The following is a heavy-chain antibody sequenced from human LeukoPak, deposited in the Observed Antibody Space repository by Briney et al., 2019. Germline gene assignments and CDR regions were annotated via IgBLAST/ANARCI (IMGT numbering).Heavy chain of an antibody. CDR1: GYTFTSYY. V-gene: IGHV1-46*01. CDR2: INPSGGST. Sequence: ASVKVSCKASGYTFTSYYMHWVRQAPGQGLEWMGIINPSGGSTSYAQKFQGRVTMTRDTSTSTVYMELSSLRSEDTAVYYCAREWVGYSYGYYYYYLDVWGKGTTVTVSS. CDR3: AREWVGYSYGYYYYYLDV. J-gene: IGHJ6*03. D-gene: IGHD5-18*01.